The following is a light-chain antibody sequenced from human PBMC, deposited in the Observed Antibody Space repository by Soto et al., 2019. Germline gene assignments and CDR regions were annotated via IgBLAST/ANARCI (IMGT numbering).Light chain of an antibody. CDR1: SSNIGAGYD. Sequence: QYVLTQPPSVSGAPGQRVAISCTGSSSNIGAGYDVHWYQQLPGTAPKLLINVNSNRPSGVPDRFSGSKSGTSASLAITGLQAEDEADYYCQSYDNSLSAWVFGGGTKLTVL. V-gene: IGLV1-40*01. CDR3: QSYDNSLSAWV. CDR2: VNS. J-gene: IGLJ3*02.